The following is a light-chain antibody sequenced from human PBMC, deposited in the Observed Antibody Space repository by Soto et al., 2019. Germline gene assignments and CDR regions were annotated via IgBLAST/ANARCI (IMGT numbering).Light chain of an antibody. CDR2: DNN. CDR3: GTWDSSLSAWV. Sequence: QSVLIRPPSASGTPGQRVTISCSGSSSNIGNNYVSWYQQLPGTAPKLLIYDNNKRPSGIPDRFSGSKSGTSATLGITGLQTGDEADYYCGTWDSSLSAWVFGGGTNLTVL. V-gene: IGLV1-51*01. J-gene: IGLJ3*02. CDR1: SSNIGNNY.